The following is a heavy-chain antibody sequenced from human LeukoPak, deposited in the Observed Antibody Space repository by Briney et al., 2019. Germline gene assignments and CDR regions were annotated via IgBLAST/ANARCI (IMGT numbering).Heavy chain of an antibody. J-gene: IGHJ6*02. CDR2: ISYDGSNK. Sequence: GGSLRLSCAASGFTFSSYGMHWVRQAPGKGLEWVAVISYDGSNKYYADSVKGRFTISRDNSKNTLYLQMNSVRAEDTAVYYCAKDLSRVLPHLGDYYYYYGMDVWAKGPRSPSP. CDR1: GFTFSSYG. CDR3: AKDLSRVLPHLGDYYYYYGMDV. D-gene: IGHD2-2*01. V-gene: IGHV3-30*18.